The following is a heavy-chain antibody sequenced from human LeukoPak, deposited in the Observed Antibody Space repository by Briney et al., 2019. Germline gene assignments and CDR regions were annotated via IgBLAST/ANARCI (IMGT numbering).Heavy chain of an antibody. V-gene: IGHV4-34*01. CDR1: GGSFSTYY. D-gene: IGHD3-22*01. CDR3: AGGDTYYYDSSASWLSP. CDR2: INHSGST. J-gene: IGHJ5*02. Sequence: SETLSLTCAVYGGSFSTYYWSWIRQPPGKGLEWIGEINHSGSTNYNPSLKSRVTISVDTSKNQFSLKLSSVTAADTAVYYCAGGDTYYYDSSASWLSPWGQGTLVTVSS.